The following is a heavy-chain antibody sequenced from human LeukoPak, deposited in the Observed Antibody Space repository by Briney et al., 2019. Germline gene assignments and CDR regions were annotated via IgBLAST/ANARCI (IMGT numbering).Heavy chain of an antibody. V-gene: IGHV1-69*04. J-gene: IGHJ4*02. D-gene: IGHD6-13*01. CDR2: IIPILGIA. CDR1: GGTFSSYA. Sequence: SVKVSCKASGGTFSSYAISWVRQAPGQGLEWMGRIIPILGIANYAQKFQGRVTITADKSTSTAYMELSSLRSEDTAVYYCARDLTSSAAAVTGDYWGQGTLVTVSS. CDR3: ARDLTSSAAAVTGDY.